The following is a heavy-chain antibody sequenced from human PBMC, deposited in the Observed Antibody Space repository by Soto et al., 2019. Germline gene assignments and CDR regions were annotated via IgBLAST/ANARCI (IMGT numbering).Heavy chain of an antibody. CDR2: IIPIFDMT. CDR1: GGPYSKYS. V-gene: IGHV1-69*02. Sequence: QVQLVQSGTEVKKPGSSVTVSCKASGGPYSKYSISWVRQAPGQGPEWMGRIIPIFDMTNYAQKFQGRVTITADKSTSTVYMDLSSLRSEDTAVYYCARSLLGDHYDSDGLDSWGQGTLVSVSS. CDR3: ARSLLGDHYDSDGLDS. J-gene: IGHJ4*02. D-gene: IGHD3-22*01.